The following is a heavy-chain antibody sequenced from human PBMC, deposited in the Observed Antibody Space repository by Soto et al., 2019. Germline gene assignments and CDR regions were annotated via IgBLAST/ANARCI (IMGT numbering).Heavy chain of an antibody. J-gene: IGHJ4*02. D-gene: IGHD1-1*01. Sequence: QVQLVESGGGVVQPGRSLRLSCAASGFSVSAYTVHWVRQAPGKGLEWVAVISSDGNHKYYTDSVKGRFAISRDTSTNTVFLQMTSLGPEDTAVYYCARWEQPLFAYWGQGTLVTVSS. V-gene: IGHV3-30*09. CDR3: ARWEQPLFAY. CDR2: ISSDGNHK. CDR1: GFSVSAYT.